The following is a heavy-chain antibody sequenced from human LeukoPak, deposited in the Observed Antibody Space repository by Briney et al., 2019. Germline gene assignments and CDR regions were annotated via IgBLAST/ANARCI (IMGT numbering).Heavy chain of an antibody. D-gene: IGHD6-13*01. J-gene: IGHJ4*02. V-gene: IGHV3-33*01. CDR1: GFTFSSYG. Sequence: GGSLRLSCAASGFTFSSYGMHWVRQAPGKGLEWVAVIWYDGSNKYYADSVKGRFTISRDNSKNTLYLQMNSLRAEDTAVYYCARGLSLSLTSRGIAAAAARSPLGYWGQGTLVTVSS. CDR2: IWYDGSNK. CDR3: ARGLSLSLTSRGIAAAAARSPLGY.